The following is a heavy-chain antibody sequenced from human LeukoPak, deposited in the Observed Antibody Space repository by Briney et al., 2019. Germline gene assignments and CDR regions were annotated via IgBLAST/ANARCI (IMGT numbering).Heavy chain of an antibody. CDR3: ARKGGIYCNDGCFHDAFDI. D-gene: IGHD2/OR15-2a*01. V-gene: IGHV3-7*01. Sequence: GGSLRLSCAASGFMLNNYWMNWVRQAPGKGLEWVANINGDGSESHSVDSVEGRFTISRDNAKNSLYLQMNSLRGEDTAVYYCARKGGIYCNDGCFHDAFDIWGQGTTVTVSS. J-gene: IGHJ3*02. CDR2: INGDGSES. CDR1: GFMLNNYW.